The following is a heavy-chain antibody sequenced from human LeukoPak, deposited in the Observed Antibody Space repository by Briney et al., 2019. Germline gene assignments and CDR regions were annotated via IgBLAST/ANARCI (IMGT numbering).Heavy chain of an antibody. CDR2: IYYSGST. J-gene: IGHJ3*02. CDR1: GGSISSSSYS. Sequence: PSETLSLTCTVSGGSISSSSYSWGWIRQPPGKGLEWIGSIYYSGSTYYNPSLKSRVTISVDTAKNQFSLKLSSVTAADTAVYYCEAFDIWGQGTMVTASS. CDR3: EAFDI. V-gene: IGHV4-39*01.